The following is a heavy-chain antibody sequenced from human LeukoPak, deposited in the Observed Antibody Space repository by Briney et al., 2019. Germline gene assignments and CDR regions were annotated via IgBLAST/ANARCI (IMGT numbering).Heavy chain of an antibody. D-gene: IGHD1-26*01. CDR2: INPSGGST. Sequence: MXIINPSGGSTNYAQKFQGRVTMTRDTSTSTVYMELSSLRCEDTAVYYCTRLVTETGSFFDYWGQGTLVTVSS. J-gene: IGHJ4*02. CDR3: TRLVTETGSFFDY. V-gene: IGHV1-46*01.